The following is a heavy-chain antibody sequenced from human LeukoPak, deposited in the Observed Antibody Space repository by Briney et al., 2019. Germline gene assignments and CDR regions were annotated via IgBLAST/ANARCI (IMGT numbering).Heavy chain of an antibody. Sequence: GGSLRLSCEASGFTFSTYSMDWIRQAPGKGLEWVSGISDSGGSTFYADSVKGRFTISRDNSKNILYLQMNSLRADDTAVYYCAKVSESNYDILTGYYTPYYFVYWGQGTLVTVSS. V-gene: IGHV3-23*01. CDR1: GFTFSTYS. J-gene: IGHJ4*02. CDR3: AKVSESNYDILTGYYTPYYFVY. D-gene: IGHD3-9*01. CDR2: ISDSGGST.